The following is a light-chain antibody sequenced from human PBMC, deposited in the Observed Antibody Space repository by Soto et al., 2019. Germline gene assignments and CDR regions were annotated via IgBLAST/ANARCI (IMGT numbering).Light chain of an antibody. CDR3: QQYNNWPLT. CDR2: GAS. J-gene: IGKJ4*01. V-gene: IGKV3-15*01. Sequence: EIVMTQSPATLSVSPGERATLSCRASQSVSSNLAWYQQKRGQAPRLLIYGASTRATGIPARFSGSGSGTEFTLTMSSLQSEDFAVYYCQQYNNWPLTFGRGTKVEIK. CDR1: QSVSSN.